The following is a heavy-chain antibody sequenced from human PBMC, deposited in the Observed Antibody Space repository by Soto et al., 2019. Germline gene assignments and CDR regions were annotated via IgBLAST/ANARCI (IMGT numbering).Heavy chain of an antibody. V-gene: IGHV1-69*01. D-gene: IGHD1-26*01. Sequence: QVQLVQSGAEVKKPGSSVKVSCKASGGTFSSYAISWVRQAPGQGLEWMGGIIPIFCTANYAQKFQGRGTITADESTSTAYMELSSLRSEDTAVYYCARDRKWELRLVGYFDLWGRGTLATVSS. CDR3: ARDRKWELRLVGYFDL. CDR1: GGTFSSYA. J-gene: IGHJ2*01. CDR2: IIPIFCTA.